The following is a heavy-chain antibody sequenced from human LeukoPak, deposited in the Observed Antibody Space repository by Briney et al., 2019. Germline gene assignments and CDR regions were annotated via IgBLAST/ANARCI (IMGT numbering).Heavy chain of an antibody. D-gene: IGHD1-26*01. CDR2: INAGNGNT. CDR1: GYTFTSYA. Sequence: ASVKVSCKASGYTFTSYAMHWVRQAPGQRLGWMGWINAGNGNTKYSQEFQGRVTITRDTSASTAYMELSSLRSEDMAVYYWARGLRDSGSYYGAFDIWGQGTMVTVSS. J-gene: IGHJ3*02. CDR3: ARGLRDSGSYYGAFDI. V-gene: IGHV1-3*03.